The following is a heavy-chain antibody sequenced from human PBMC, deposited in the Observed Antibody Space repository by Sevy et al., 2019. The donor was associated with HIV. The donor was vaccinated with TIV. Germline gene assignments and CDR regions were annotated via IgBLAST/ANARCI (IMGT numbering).Heavy chain of an antibody. D-gene: IGHD3-22*01. CDR3: ARGGARPGYYDSSEGHFDH. J-gene: IGHJ4*02. CDR1: GFTFDDFG. Sequence: GGSLRLSCAASGFTFDDFGMSWVRQAPGKGLEWVSAIKWSGGRTAYGASVKGRFTSSRDNAKNSLYLQMNSLRVEDTALYYWARGGARPGYYDSSEGHFDHWGQGTLVTVSS. V-gene: IGHV3-20*04. CDR2: IKWSGGRT.